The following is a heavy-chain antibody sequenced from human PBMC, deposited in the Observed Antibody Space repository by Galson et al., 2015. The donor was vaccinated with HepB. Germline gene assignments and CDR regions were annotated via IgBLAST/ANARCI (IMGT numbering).Heavy chain of an antibody. J-gene: IGHJ4*02. V-gene: IGHV3-15*07. Sequence: SLRLSCAASGFTFSNAWMNWVRQAPGKGLEWVGRIKSKTDGGTTDYAAPVKGRFTISRDDSKNTLYLQMNSLKTEDTAVYYCTTDLFRPTLWYYYDSSGYYYWGQGTLVTVSS. CDR1: GFTFSNAW. D-gene: IGHD3-22*01. CDR2: IKSKTDGGTT. CDR3: TTDLFRPTLWYYYDSSGYYY.